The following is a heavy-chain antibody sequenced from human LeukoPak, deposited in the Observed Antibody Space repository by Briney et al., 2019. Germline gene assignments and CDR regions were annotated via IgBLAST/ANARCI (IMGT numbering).Heavy chain of an antibody. D-gene: IGHD1-26*01. V-gene: IGHV3-30*02. CDR2: IWYDGSNK. J-gene: IGHJ3*02. Sequence: PGGSLRLSCAASGFTFSNYGMHWVRQAPGKGLEWVALIWYDGSNKYYADSVKGRFTISRDNSKNTLYLQMNSLRAEDTAVYYCAKKTIVGATVDAFDIWGQGTMVTVSS. CDR3: AKKTIVGATVDAFDI. CDR1: GFTFSNYG.